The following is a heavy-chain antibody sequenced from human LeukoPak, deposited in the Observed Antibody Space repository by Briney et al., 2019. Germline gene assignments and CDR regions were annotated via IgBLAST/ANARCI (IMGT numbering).Heavy chain of an antibody. CDR3: AKYYDTMADWFDP. CDR1: GGSISSSSYY. CDR2: ISGSGGST. Sequence: ETLSLTCTVSGGSISSSSYYWGWIRQPPGKGLEWVSAISGSGGSTYYADSVKGRFTISRDNSKNTLYLQMNSLRAEDTAVYYCAKYYDTMADWFDPWGQGTLVTVSS. V-gene: IGHV3-23*01. D-gene: IGHD3-22*01. J-gene: IGHJ5*02.